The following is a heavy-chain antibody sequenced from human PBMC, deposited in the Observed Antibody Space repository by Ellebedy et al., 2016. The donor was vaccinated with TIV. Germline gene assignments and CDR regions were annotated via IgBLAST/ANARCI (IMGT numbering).Heavy chain of an antibody. J-gene: IGHJ5*02. CDR1: GGSITNYY. CDR3: ARWFGELLYVRWFDP. D-gene: IGHD3-10*01. Sequence: SETLSLTCSVSGGSITNYYWIWIRQPPGKGLEWIGFIHYSGSTNYNPSLKSRVTISVDTSKSQFSLRLTSVTAADTAVYYCARWFGELLYVRWFDPWGQGTLVTVSS. CDR2: IHYSGST. V-gene: IGHV4-59*08.